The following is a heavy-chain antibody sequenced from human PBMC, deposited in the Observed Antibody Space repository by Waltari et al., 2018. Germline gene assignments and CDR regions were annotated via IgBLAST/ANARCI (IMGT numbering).Heavy chain of an antibody. V-gene: IGHV3-7*01. CDR1: GFTFSSQW. Sequence: EVKLVESGGALVRPGGSLRLSCDGAGFTFSSQWMAWGPQAAGKGLEWVANIKYYGSQKSYVDSVKGRFTISRDNAKNSVYLQMNSLRVEDSAVYYCARGVSGGDDPDYWGQGTLVTVSS. D-gene: IGHD2-21*01. J-gene: IGHJ4*02. CDR2: IKYYGSQK. CDR3: ARGVSGGDDPDY.